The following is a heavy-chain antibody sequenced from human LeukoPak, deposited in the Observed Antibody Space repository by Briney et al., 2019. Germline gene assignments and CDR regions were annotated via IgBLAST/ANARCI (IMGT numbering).Heavy chain of an antibody. CDR1: GYSFSSYD. J-gene: IGHJ6*02. CDR2: MNPNSRNT. Sequence: ASVKVSCKASGYSFSSYDINWVRQATGQGLQWIGWMNPNSRNTGYAQKFQGRVTMTWDTSIKTAYMELTSLTSEDTAVYYCARVLRYYYGMDVWGQGTTVTVSS. D-gene: IGHD2-15*01. CDR3: ARVLRYYYGMDV. V-gene: IGHV1-8*01.